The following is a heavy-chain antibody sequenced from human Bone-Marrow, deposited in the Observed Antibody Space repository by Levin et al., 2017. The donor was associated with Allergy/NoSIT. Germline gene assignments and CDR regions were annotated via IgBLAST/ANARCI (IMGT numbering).Heavy chain of an antibody. CDR1: GGSFSNHA. J-gene: IGHJ2*01. V-gene: IGHV1-69*13. Sequence: SVKVSCKASGGSFSNHAIGWVRQAPGQGLEWMGVIIPVFGTVDYAPNFQGRVTITADESANTAYMEVSSLRSEDTAVYFCAKSAGWYPSSKYFDVWGRGTLVTVSS. CDR3: AKSAGWYPSSKYFDV. D-gene: IGHD6-19*01. CDR2: IIPVFGTV.